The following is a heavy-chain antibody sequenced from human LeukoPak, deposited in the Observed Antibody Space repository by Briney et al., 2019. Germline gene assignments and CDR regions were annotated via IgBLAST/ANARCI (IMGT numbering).Heavy chain of an antibody. CDR2: IYPCYYDT. D-gene: IGHD5-12*01. J-gene: IGHJ2*01. V-gene: IGHV5-51*01. Sequence: GESLKISCKGSGYSFTSYWIGWVRQMPGKGPEWMGIIYPCYYDTRYSPSFQGQLTISADKSISTAYLQWSSLKASDTAMYYCAREGYSGNYGGFDLWGRGTLVTVSS. CDR1: GYSFTSYW. CDR3: AREGYSGNYGGFDL.